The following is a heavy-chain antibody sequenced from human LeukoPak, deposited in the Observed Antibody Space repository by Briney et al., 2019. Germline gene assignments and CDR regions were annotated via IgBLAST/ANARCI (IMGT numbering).Heavy chain of an antibody. CDR2: IWYDGSNK. CDR3: AKWNCGGDCYYGY. D-gene: IGHD2-21*02. V-gene: IGHV3-33*06. Sequence: GGSLRLSCAAAGFTFSSYGMHWVRQAPGKGLEWVAVIWYDGSNKYYADSVKGRFTISRDNSKNTLYLQMNSLRAEDTAVYYCAKWNCGGDCYYGYWGQGTLVTVSS. CDR1: GFTFSSYG. J-gene: IGHJ4*02.